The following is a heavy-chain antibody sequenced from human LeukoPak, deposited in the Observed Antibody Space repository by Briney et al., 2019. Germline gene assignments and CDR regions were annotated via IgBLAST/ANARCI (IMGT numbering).Heavy chain of an antibody. CDR3: AKYLKRLVPFDY. D-gene: IGHD6-19*01. Sequence: GGSLRLSCAASGFTFSSYAMHWVRQAPGKGLEWVAVISYDGSNKYYADSVKGRFTISRDNSKNTLYLQMNSLRAEDTAVYYCAKYLKRLVPFDYWGQGTLVTVSS. V-gene: IGHV3-30*18. J-gene: IGHJ4*02. CDR1: GFTFSSYA. CDR2: ISYDGSNK.